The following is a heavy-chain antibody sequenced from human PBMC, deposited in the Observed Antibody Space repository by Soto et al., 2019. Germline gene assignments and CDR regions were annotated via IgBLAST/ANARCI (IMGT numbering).Heavy chain of an antibody. CDR3: AREVLTGSTGIDL. CDR2: IHFSPIQFFTTNT. J-gene: IGHJ4*01. Sequence: PGGSLRLSCSASGFTFSRHSMNWVRQAPGKGLEWVSSIHFSPIQFFTTNTFYADSVKGRFTTSRDNAANSLFLQMNSLRVEDTAVYFCAREVLTGSTGIDLWGQGTLVTVSS. CDR1: GFTFSRHS. V-gene: IGHV3-21*01. D-gene: IGHD3-9*01.